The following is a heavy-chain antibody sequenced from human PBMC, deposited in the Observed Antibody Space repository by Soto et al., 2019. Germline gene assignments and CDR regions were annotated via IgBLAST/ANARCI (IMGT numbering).Heavy chain of an antibody. J-gene: IGHJ5*02. D-gene: IGHD3-16*01. CDR1: GFTFSSYS. V-gene: IGHV3-21*01. CDR2: ISRSSSYI. CDR3: ARDLHDYVSFRFDP. Sequence: GGSLRLSCAASGFTFSSYSMNWVRQAPGKGLEWVSSISRSSSYIYYADSVKGRFTISRDNAKNSLYLQMNSLRAEDTSVYYCARDLHDYVSFRFDPWGQGTLVSVSS.